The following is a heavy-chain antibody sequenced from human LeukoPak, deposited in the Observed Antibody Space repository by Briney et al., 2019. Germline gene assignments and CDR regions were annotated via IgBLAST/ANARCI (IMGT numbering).Heavy chain of an antibody. D-gene: IGHD2-2*01. CDR1: GFTFSSYW. V-gene: IGHV3-74*01. CDR3: SSGGVVPAAQAGPDY. J-gene: IGHJ4*02. CDR2: INTDGSST. Sequence: GGSLRLSCAASGFTFSSYWMHWVRQAPGKGLVWVSRINTDGSSTSYADSVKGRFTISRDNAKNTLYLQMNSLRAEDTAVYYCSSGGVVPAAQAGPDYWGQGTLVTVSS.